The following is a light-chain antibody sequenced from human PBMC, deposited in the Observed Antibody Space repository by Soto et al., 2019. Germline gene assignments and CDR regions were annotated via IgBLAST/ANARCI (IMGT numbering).Light chain of an antibody. CDR2: DAS. CDR1: QSVGTY. Sequence: IVLTQSPATLSLSPGERATLSCRASQSVGTYLAWYQQRPGQAPRLIIYDASHRATGIPARFSGSGSGTDFTLTISSLEPEDFAFYYCQQRANLFTFGPGTKVDIK. J-gene: IGKJ3*01. V-gene: IGKV3-11*01. CDR3: QQRANLFT.